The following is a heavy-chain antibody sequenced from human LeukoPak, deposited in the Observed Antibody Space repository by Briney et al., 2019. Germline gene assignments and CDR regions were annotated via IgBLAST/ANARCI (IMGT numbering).Heavy chain of an antibody. D-gene: IGHD3-16*02. CDR2: IKQDGREK. Sequence: GGSLRLSCAASGFTFSSYWMSWVRQAPGKGLEWVANIKQDGREKYSVDSVKGRFTISRDNAKNSLYLQMNSLRAADTAVYYCARPDRWAYNWYFDLWGRGTLVTVSS. CDR3: ARPDRWAYNWYFDL. V-gene: IGHV3-7*01. J-gene: IGHJ2*01. CDR1: GFTFSSYW.